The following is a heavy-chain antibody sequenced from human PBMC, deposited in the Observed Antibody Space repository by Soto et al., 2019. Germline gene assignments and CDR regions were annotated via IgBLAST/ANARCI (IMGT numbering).Heavy chain of an antibody. Sequence: ASLKVSCKASGYTFTSYYLHWVRQAPGQGLEWMGILNPSGGSTIYAQKFQGRVSMTRDTSTNTVYMELSSLRSEGTAVYYCAREAASYDIMTDYPMTTRFDPWGQGTLVTVSS. J-gene: IGHJ5*02. D-gene: IGHD3-9*01. CDR1: GYTFTSYY. V-gene: IGHV1-46*01. CDR2: LNPSGGST. CDR3: AREAASYDIMTDYPMTTRFDP.